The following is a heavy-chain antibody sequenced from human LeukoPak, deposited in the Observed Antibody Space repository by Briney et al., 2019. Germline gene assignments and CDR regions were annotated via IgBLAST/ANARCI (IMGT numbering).Heavy chain of an antibody. CDR3: ARDGAYISGSYYNYGMDV. CDR2: ISAYNGNT. Sequence: ASVKVSCKASGYTFTSYGISWVRQAPGQGLEWMGWISAYNGNTNYAQKLQGRVTMTTDTSTSTAYMELRSLRSDDTAVYYCARDGAYISGSYYNYGMDVWGQGTTVTVSS. D-gene: IGHD3-10*01. CDR1: GYTFTSYG. V-gene: IGHV1-18*01. J-gene: IGHJ6*02.